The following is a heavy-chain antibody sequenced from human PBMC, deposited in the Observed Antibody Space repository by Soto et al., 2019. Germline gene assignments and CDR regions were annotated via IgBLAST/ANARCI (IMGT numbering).Heavy chain of an antibody. CDR3: ARGRDAYNFIDY. CDR1: GFTFSSYS. D-gene: IGHD1-1*01. V-gene: IGHV3-21*01. J-gene: IGHJ4*02. Sequence: EVQLVESGGGLVKPGGSLRLSCAASGFTFSSYSMNWVRQAPGKGLEWVSSISSGSSYIYYADSVKGRFTISRDNAKNSLYLQMNSLRAEDTAVYYCARGRDAYNFIDYWGQGTLVTVSS. CDR2: ISSGSSYI.